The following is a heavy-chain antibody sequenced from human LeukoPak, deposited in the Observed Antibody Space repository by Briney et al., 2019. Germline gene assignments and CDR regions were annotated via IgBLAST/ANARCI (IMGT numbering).Heavy chain of an antibody. J-gene: IGHJ6*02. CDR2: IYPGDSDT. D-gene: IGHD2-2*01. CDR3: ARGEVPAAMAGDDYYYYYGMDV. CDR1: GYSFTNYW. Sequence: GESLKISCKGSGYSFTNYWIGWVRQMPGKGLEWMGIIYPGDSDTRYSPSFQGQVTISADKSISTAYLQWSSLKASDTAMYYCARGEVPAAMAGDDYYYYYGMDVWGQGTTVTVSS. V-gene: IGHV5-51*01.